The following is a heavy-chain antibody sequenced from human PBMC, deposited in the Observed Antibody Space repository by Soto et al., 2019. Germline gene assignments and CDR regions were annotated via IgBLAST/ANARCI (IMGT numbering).Heavy chain of an antibody. Sequence: SETLSLTCTVSGGSVSSGSYYWSWIRQPPGKGLEWIGYIYYSGSTNYNPSLKSRVTISVDTSKNQFSLRLSSVTAADTAVYYCTIAVAGTRFDYWGQGTLVTVSS. V-gene: IGHV4-61*01. CDR2: IYYSGST. J-gene: IGHJ4*02. D-gene: IGHD6-19*01. CDR3: TIAVAGTRFDY. CDR1: GGSVSSGSYY.